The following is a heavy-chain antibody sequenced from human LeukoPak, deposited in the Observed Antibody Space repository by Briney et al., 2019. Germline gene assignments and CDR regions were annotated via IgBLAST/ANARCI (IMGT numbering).Heavy chain of an antibody. V-gene: IGHV3-74*01. CDR1: GFTFSSYW. CDR2: INSDGSST. D-gene: IGHD4-11*01. Sequence: GGSLRLSCAASGFTFSSYWMHWVRQAPGKGLVWVSRINSDGSSTSYADSVKGRFTISRDNAKNTLYLQMNSLRAEDTAVYYCARRDYSMTYYYYYYYMDVWGKGTTVTVSS. J-gene: IGHJ6*03. CDR3: ARRDYSMTYYYYYYYMDV.